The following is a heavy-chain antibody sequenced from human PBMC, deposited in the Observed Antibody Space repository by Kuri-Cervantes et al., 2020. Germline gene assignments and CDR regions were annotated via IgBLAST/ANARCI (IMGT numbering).Heavy chain of an antibody. V-gene: IGHV3-23*01. J-gene: IGHJ4*02. CDR2: ISGSGGST. Sequence: GESLKISCAASGFTFSSYAMSWVRQAPGKGLEWVSAISGSGGSTYYADSVKGRFTISRDNPKNTLYLQMNSLRAEDTAVYYCARAMVVTAIIPYYWGQGTLVTVSS. CDR1: GFTFSSYA. CDR3: ARAMVVTAIIPYY. D-gene: IGHD2-21*02.